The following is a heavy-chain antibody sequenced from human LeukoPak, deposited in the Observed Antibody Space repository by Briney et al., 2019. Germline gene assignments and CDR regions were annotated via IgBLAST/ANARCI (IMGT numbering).Heavy chain of an antibody. CDR3: ASGRPLGFDY. D-gene: IGHD1-26*01. CDR2: IYYSGTT. J-gene: IGHJ4*02. CDR1: GDSISSYY. V-gene: IGHV4-59*01. Sequence: PSETLSLTCTVSGDSISSYYWTWIRQPPGKGLEWIGYIYYSGTTNYNPPLKSRVTISVDTSKNQFSLKLSSVTAADPAVYYCASGRPLGFDYWGQGTLVTVSS.